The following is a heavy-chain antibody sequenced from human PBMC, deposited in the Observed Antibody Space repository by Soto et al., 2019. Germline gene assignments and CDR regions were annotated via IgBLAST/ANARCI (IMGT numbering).Heavy chain of an antibody. CDR3: AREVPQFALGMDV. V-gene: IGHV1-69*06. CDR2: IIPIFGTA. D-gene: IGHD3-10*01. J-gene: IGHJ6*02. CDR1: GYTFTSYP. Sequence: SVKVSCKASGYTFTSYPISWVRHAPGQGLEWMGGIIPIFGTANYAQKFQGRVTITADKSTSTTYMELSSLRSEDTAVYYCAREVPQFALGMDVWGQGTTVTVSS.